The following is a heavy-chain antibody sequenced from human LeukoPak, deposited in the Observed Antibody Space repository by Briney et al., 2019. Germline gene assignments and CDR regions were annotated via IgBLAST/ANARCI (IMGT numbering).Heavy chain of an antibody. Sequence: SETLSRTCSGSGCTNSSYYWSWLRQPPGKGLQWFGNIYYSRSTNYNPSLKSRVTISVDTSKNQFSLKLTSVTGADTAVYYCARDRSTGWYYFDYWGEGTLVTVSS. V-gene: IGHV4-59*01. CDR1: GCTNSSYY. CDR2: IYYSRST. D-gene: IGHD6-19*01. J-gene: IGHJ4*02. CDR3: ARDRSTGWYYFDY.